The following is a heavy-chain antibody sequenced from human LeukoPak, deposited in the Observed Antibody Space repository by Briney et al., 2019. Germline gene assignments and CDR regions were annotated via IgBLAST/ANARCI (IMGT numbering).Heavy chain of an antibody. CDR3: ARHRGVVIATHPNDAFDI. Sequence: SETLSLTCTVSGDSINNYHWSWLRQPPGKGLEWIGSIYHSGSTYYNPSLKSRVTISVDTSKNQFSLKLSSVTAADTAVYYCARHRGVVIATHPNDAFDIWGQGTMVTVSS. J-gene: IGHJ3*02. V-gene: IGHV4-38-2*02. D-gene: IGHD2-21*01. CDR2: IYHSGST. CDR1: GDSINNYH.